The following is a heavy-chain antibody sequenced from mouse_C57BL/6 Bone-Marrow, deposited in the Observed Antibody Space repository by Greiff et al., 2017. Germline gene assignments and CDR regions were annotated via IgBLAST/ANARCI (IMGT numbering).Heavy chain of an antibody. J-gene: IGHJ4*01. D-gene: IGHD2-2*01. CDR3: ARVGWLRRVDALAY. Sequence: QVQLQQSGAELVKPGASVTLSCKASGYTFTSYWMHWVKQRPGQGLEWIGMIHPNSGSTNYNEKFKGKATLTVDPSSSTVYMQLSSLTSEDSAVYYCARVGWLRRVDALAYWGQGTSVTVSS. CDR1: GYTFTSYW. V-gene: IGHV1-64*01. CDR2: IHPNSGST.